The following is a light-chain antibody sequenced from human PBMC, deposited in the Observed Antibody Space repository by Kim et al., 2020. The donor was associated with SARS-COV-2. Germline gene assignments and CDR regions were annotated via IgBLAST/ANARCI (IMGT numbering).Light chain of an antibody. J-gene: IGLJ1*01. CDR3: AAWDDNLSGPV. V-gene: IGLV1-47*02. Sequence: QSVLTQPPSASGTPGQRVTISCSGSSSNIGISLVYWYQQLPTSAPKLLIDPNDDGPSEVPDRFSASKSGTSASLAISGLRPEDEGVYFCAAWDDNLSGPVFGAGTKVTVL. CDR1: SSNIGISL. CDR2: PND.